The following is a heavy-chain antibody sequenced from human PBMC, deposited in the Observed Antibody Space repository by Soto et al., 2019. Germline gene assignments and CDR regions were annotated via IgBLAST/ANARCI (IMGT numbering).Heavy chain of an antibody. J-gene: IGHJ3*02. CDR1: GYTFTGYY. CDR3: ARLAHYYGSGSYPNDAFDI. CDR2: INPNSGGT. D-gene: IGHD3-10*01. Sequence: QVQLVQSGAEVKKPGASVKVFCKASGYTFTGYYMHWVRQAPGQGLEWMGWINPNSGGTNYAQKFQGWVTMTRDTSISTAYMELSRLRSDDTAVYYCARLAHYYGSGSYPNDAFDIWGQGTMVTVSS. V-gene: IGHV1-2*04.